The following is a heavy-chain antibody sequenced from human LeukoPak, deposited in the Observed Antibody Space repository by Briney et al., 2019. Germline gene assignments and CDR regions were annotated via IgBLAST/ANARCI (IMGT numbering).Heavy chain of an antibody. V-gene: IGHV1-46*01. CDR1: GYAFTSYY. Sequence: RASVTVSCTASGYAFTSYYMHWVRQAPGQGLEWMGIINPSGGRTSYAQKFQGRVTMTRDTSTSTVYMELSSLRSEDTAVYYCARGPQILYDAFDIWGQGTMVTVSS. D-gene: IGHD2-15*01. CDR3: ARGPQILYDAFDI. J-gene: IGHJ3*02. CDR2: INPSGGRT.